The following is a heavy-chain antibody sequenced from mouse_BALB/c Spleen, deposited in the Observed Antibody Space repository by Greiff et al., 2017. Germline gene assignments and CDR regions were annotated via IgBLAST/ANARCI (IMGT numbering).Heavy chain of an antibody. J-gene: IGHJ4*01. D-gene: IGHD2-4*01. CDR2: ISDGGSYT. V-gene: IGHV5-4*02. CDR3: ARDDSPGAMDY. CDR1: GFTFSDYY. Sequence: EVQVVESGGGLVKPGGSLKLSCAASGFTFSDYYMYWVRQTPEKRLEWVATISDGGSYTYYPDSVKGRFTISRDNAKNNLYLQMSSLKSEDTAMYYCARDDSPGAMDYWGQGTSVTVSS.